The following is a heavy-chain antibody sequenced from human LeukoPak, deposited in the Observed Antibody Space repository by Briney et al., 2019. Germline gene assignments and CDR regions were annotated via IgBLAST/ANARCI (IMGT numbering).Heavy chain of an antibody. CDR2: ISYDGNGK. Sequence: SGGSLRLSCAASGFTFSSYGMHWVRQAPGKGLEWVAVISYDGNGKYYADSVQGRFTISRDNAKDSLSLQMNSLRAEDTAVYYCARRTYWDDAFDIWGQGALVTVSS. J-gene: IGHJ3*02. CDR1: GFTFSSYG. CDR3: ARRTYWDDAFDI. D-gene: IGHD1-26*01. V-gene: IGHV3-30*03.